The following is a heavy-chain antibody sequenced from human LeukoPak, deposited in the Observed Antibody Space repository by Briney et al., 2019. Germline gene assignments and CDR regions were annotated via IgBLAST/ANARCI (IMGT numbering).Heavy chain of an antibody. J-gene: IGHJ4*02. V-gene: IGHV3-23*01. CDR1: GFTFSSYA. CDR3: AKDILPDSGLFDY. Sequence: GGSLRLSCAASGFTFSSYAMSWVRQAPVKGLEWVSAISGSGGSTYYADSVKGRFTISRDNSKNTLYLQMNSLRAEDTAVYYCAKDILPDSGLFDYWGQGTLVTVSS. CDR2: ISGSGGST. D-gene: IGHD3-22*01.